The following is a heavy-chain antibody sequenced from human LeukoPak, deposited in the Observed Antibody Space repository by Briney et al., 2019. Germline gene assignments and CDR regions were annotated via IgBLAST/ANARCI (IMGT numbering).Heavy chain of an antibody. CDR2: ISSSSSYI. D-gene: IGHD3-3*01. V-gene: IGHV3-21*01. Sequence: PGGSLRLSCAASGFTFSSYSMNWVRQAPGKGLEWVSSISSSSSYIYYADSVKGRFTISRDNAKNTLYLQMNSLRAEDTAVYYCARLEINDAFDIWGQGTMVTVSS. CDR1: GFTFSSYS. CDR3: ARLEINDAFDI. J-gene: IGHJ3*02.